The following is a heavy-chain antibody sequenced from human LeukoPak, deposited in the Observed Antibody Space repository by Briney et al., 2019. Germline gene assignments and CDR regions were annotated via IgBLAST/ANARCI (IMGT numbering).Heavy chain of an antibody. D-gene: IGHD3-10*01. CDR2: IYNSGST. V-gene: IGHV4-59*08. Sequence: SETLSSSSIVSGGSISGYYWCCIRQPPGKGLEWIGYIYNSGSTNYNPSLKSRVTISVDTCENRFSLRLSSVTAADTAVYYCARLGMGYASGSYSWLFHLLGRGTLVTVSS. CDR1: GGSISGYY. J-gene: IGHJ2*01. CDR3: ARLGMGYASGSYSWLFHL.